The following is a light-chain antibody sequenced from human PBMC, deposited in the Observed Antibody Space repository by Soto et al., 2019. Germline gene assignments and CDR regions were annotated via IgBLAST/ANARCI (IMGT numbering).Light chain of an antibody. CDR1: QSVSSSS. CDR2: GAS. Sequence: EIVLTQSPGTLSLSPGEGATLSCRASQSVSSSSLAWYQQKPGQPPRLLIFGASSRATGIPDRFSGTESGTDFTFTISRLEPEDFAVYYCQQYGSSPIAFGQGTRLEIK. V-gene: IGKV3-20*01. CDR3: QQYGSSPIA. J-gene: IGKJ5*01.